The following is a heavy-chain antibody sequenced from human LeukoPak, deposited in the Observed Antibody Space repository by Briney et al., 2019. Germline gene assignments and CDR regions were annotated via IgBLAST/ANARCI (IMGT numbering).Heavy chain of an antibody. Sequence: GGSLRLSCAASRFTFTTRWMNWVRQAPGKGLEWVAIIKEDGSEKLYVDSVKGRFTISRDNAKNSLYLQMNSLRAEDTAVYYCARDVSTMIRGNNWFDPWGQGTLVTVSS. CDR1: RFTFTTRW. D-gene: IGHD3-10*01. CDR3: ARDVSTMIRGNNWFDP. CDR2: IKEDGSEK. V-gene: IGHV3-7*01. J-gene: IGHJ5*02.